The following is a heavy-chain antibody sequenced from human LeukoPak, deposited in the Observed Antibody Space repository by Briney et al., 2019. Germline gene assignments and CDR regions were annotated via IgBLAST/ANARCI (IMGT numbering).Heavy chain of an antibody. CDR1: EFIFSDYY. D-gene: IGHD1-26*01. Sequence: GGSLRLSCTTSEFIFSDYYMSWIRQAPGKGLEGVSYISSSGSIIYYADSVKGRFTISRDNAKNSLYLQMNSLRAEDTAVYYCARDRFSGSYPLDYWGQGTLVTVSS. V-gene: IGHV3-11*01. CDR3: ARDRFSGSYPLDY. CDR2: ISSSGSII. J-gene: IGHJ4*02.